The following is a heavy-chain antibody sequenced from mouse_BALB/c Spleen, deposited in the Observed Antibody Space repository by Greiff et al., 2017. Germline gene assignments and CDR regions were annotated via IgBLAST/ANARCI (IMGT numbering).Heavy chain of an antibody. CDR1: GFTFSSYT. D-gene: IGHD1-1*01. CDR3: ARHASITPVVEYFDV. J-gene: IGHJ1*01. Sequence: EVMLVESGGGLVQPGGSLKLSCAASGFTFSSYTMSWVRQTPEKRLEWVAYISNGGGSTYYPDTVKGRFTISRDNAKNTLYLQMSSLKSEDTAMYYCARHASITPVVEYFDVWGAGTTVTVSS. CDR2: ISNGGGST. V-gene: IGHV5-12-2*01.